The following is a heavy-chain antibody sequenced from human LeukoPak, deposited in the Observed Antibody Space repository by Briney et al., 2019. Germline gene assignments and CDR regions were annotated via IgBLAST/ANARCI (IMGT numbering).Heavy chain of an antibody. D-gene: IGHD1/OR15-1a*01. V-gene: IGHV5-51*01. CDR3: ARETNNRFDP. CDR1: GYRFGRYW. Sequence: GESLKISCKGCGYRFGRYWIAWVRQMPGKGLEWMGIIYPGDSDTRYSPAFQGQVTISVDKSISTAYLQWSSLKASDTAVYYCARETNNRFDPWGQGTQVTVSS. J-gene: IGHJ5*02. CDR2: IYPGDSDT.